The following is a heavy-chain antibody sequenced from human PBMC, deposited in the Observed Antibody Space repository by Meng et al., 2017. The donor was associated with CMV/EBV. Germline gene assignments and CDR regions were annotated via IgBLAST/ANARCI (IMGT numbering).Heavy chain of an antibody. CDR3: ARVMGPNRTPYYFDY. CDR2: IYYSGST. Sequence: QVQLQESGPGLVKPSQTLSLTCTVSGGSISSGDYYWSWIRQPPGKGLEWIGYIYYSGSTYYNPSLKSRVTISVDTSKNQFSLKLSSVTAADTAVYYCARVMGPNRTPYYFDYWGQGTLVTVSS. V-gene: IGHV4-30-4*08. J-gene: IGHJ4*02. D-gene: IGHD1-14*01. CDR1: GGSISSGDYY.